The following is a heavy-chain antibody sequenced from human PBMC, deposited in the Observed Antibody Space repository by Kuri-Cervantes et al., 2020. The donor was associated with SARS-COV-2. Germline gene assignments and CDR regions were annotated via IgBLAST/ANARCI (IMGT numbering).Heavy chain of an antibody. CDR1: GGSISSSNW. CDR3: AGGQIVVVLAV. V-gene: IGHV4-4*02. Sequence: GSLRLSCAVSGGSISSSNWWSWVRQPPGKGLEWIGEIYHSGSTNYNPSLKSRVTISVDTSKNQFSLKLSSVTAADSAVYYCAGGQIVVVLAVWGQGTLVTVSS. D-gene: IGHD3-22*01. J-gene: IGHJ4*02. CDR2: IYHSGST.